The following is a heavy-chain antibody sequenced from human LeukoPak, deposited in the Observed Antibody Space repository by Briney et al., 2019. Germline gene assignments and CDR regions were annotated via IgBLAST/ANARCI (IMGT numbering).Heavy chain of an antibody. Sequence: SETLSLTCAVYGGSFSGYYWSWIRQPPGKGLEWIGEINHSGSTNYNPSLKSRVTISVDTSKNQFSLKLSSVTAADTAVYYCARDPSYSYDFWSGYYLLFDYWGQGTLVTVSS. D-gene: IGHD3-3*01. CDR3: ARDPSYSYDFWSGYYLLFDY. CDR1: GGSFSGYY. CDR2: INHSGST. V-gene: IGHV4-34*01. J-gene: IGHJ4*02.